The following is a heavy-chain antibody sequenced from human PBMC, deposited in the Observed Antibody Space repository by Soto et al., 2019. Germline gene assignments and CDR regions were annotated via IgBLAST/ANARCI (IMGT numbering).Heavy chain of an antibody. V-gene: IGHV4-30-4*08. D-gene: IGHD4-17*01. J-gene: IGHJ3*02. CDR1: GGSISSGDYY. CDR3: AREGYGDPGAFDI. Sequence: PSETLSLTFTLSGGSISSGDYYWSWIRQPPGKGLEWIGYIYYSGSTYYNPSLKSPVTISVDTSKNQFSLKLSSVTAADTAVYYCAREGYGDPGAFDIWGQGTMVTVSS. CDR2: IYYSGST.